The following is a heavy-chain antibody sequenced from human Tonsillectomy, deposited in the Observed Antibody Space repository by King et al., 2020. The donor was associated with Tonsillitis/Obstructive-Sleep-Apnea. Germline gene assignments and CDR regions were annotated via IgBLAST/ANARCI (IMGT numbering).Heavy chain of an antibody. D-gene: IGHD6-19*01. J-gene: IGHJ4*02. CDR2: ISYDGSNK. Sequence: VQLVESGGGVVQPGRSLRLSCAASGFTFSSYAMHWVRQAPGKGLEWVAVISYDGSNKYYADSVKGRFTISRDNSKNTLYLQMNSLRGEDTALYYCARGPEQWLESWGQGTLVTVSS. V-gene: IGHV3-30*04. CDR3: ARGPEQWLES. CDR1: GFTFSSYA.